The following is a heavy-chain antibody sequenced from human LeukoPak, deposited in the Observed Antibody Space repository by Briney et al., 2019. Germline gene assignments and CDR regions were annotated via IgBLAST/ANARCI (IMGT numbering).Heavy chain of an antibody. J-gene: IGHJ3*01. CDR3: ARGNVYYDNP. CDR2: IYYSGST. Sequence: SETLSLTCTVSGGSISSYYWSWIRQPPGKGLEWIGYIYYSGSTNYNPSLKSRVTISVDTSKNQFSLKLSSVTAADTAVYYCARGNVYYDNPWGQGTMVTVSS. V-gene: IGHV4-59*01. D-gene: IGHD3-22*01. CDR1: GGSISSYY.